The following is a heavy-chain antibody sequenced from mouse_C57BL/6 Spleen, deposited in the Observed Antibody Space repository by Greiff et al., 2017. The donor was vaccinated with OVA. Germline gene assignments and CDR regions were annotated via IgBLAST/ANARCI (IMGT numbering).Heavy chain of an antibody. CDR3: ARQPSGYAMDY. CDR1: GYAFSSYW. D-gene: IGHD3-1*01. J-gene: IGHJ4*01. V-gene: IGHV1-80*01. CDR2: IYPGDGDT. Sequence: QVQLKQSGAELVKPGASVKISCKASGYAFSSYWMNWVKQRPGKGLEWIGQIYPGDGDTNYNGKFKGKATLTADKSSSTAYMQRSSLTSEDSAVYFCARQPSGYAMDYWGKGTSVTVSS.